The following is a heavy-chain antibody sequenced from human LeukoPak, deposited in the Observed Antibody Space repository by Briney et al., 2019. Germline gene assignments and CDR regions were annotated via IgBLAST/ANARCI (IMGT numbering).Heavy chain of an antibody. D-gene: IGHD3-9*01. CDR1: GFTFGSYS. CDR2: ISSSSSYI. V-gene: IGHV3-21*01. Sequence: PGGSLGLSCAASGFTFGSYSMNWVRQTPGKGLEWVLSISSSSSYIYYADSVKGRFTISRDNAKNSLYLQMNSLRAEDTAVYYCARTYFDWLFSPFDYWGQGTLVTVSS. J-gene: IGHJ4*02. CDR3: ARTYFDWLFSPFDY.